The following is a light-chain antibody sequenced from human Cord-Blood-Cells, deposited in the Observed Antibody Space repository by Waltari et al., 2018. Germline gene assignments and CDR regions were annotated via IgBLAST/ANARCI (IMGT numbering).Light chain of an antibody. J-gene: IGKJ2*01. CDR2: GAS. CDR3: QPYCSSAT. V-gene: IGKV3-20*01. CDR1: QSVSSSY. Sequence: IGLTPSPGTLPLSPGERATLSCRASQSVSSSYLAWYQQKPGQTPRLLIYGASSKATGIQDSCSRSGSGTDFTLTISRLGPEDSAVYYCQPYCSSATSGHGTKLEIK.